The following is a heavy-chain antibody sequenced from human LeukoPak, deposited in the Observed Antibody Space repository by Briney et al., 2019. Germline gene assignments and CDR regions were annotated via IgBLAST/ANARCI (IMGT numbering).Heavy chain of an antibody. D-gene: IGHD5-18*01. J-gene: IGHJ4*02. CDR3: ARDSAPGDTYGLLGIDS. CDR2: INPNSGGT. V-gene: IGHV1-2*02. CDR1: GYTFTGYY. Sequence: ASVKVSCKASGYTFTGYYMHWVRQAPGQGLEWMGWINPNSGGTNYAQKFQDRATMTRDTSISTAYMELSRLRSDDTAVYYCARDSAPGDTYGLLGIDSWGQGTLVTVSS.